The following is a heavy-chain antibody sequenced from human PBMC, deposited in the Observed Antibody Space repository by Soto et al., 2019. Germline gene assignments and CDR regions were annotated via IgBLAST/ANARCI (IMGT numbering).Heavy chain of an antibody. Sequence: QVQLVESGGGVVQPGRSLRLSCAASGFTFTNYPMHWVRQAPGKGLDWVAIISYDGNTKYYADSVKGRFTISRDISKNTLYLQMNSLSTDETAVYYCARVASRYTATWYVDFWGQGTLVTVSS. CDR2: ISYDGNTK. CDR1: GFTFTNYP. CDR3: ARVASRYTATWYVDF. J-gene: IGHJ4*01. D-gene: IGHD3-16*02. V-gene: IGHV3-30-3*01.